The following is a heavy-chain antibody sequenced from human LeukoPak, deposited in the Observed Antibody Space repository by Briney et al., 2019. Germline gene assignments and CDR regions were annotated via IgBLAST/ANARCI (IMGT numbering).Heavy chain of an antibody. Sequence: GSLRLSCAASGFSFSRSDMHWVRQVTGKGLEWVSGIGTAGDTFYPGSVKGRFTISRENGKNSLYLQMNSLRADDTAVYYCARTRITPGVQGLQMRYFDYWGQGTLVTVSS. D-gene: IGHD3-16*01. V-gene: IGHV3-13*01. CDR1: GFSFSRSD. CDR2: IGTAGDT. CDR3: ARTRITPGVQGLQMRYFDY. J-gene: IGHJ4*02.